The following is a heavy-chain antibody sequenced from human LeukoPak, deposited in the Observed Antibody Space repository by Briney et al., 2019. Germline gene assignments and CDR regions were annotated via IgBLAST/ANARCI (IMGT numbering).Heavy chain of an antibody. CDR3: AQLSGYTYSGYGPTYYYYYYMDV. CDR1: GGSISSSSYY. D-gene: IGHD5-12*01. CDR2: IYYSGST. V-gene: IGHV4-39*01. Sequence: SETLSLTCTLSGGSISSSSYYWGWIRQPPGKGLEWIVSIYYSGSTYYNPSPKSRFTISVDTSKNQFSLKLSSVTAADTAVYYCAQLSGYTYSGYGPTYYYYYYMDVWGKGTTVTVSS. J-gene: IGHJ6*03.